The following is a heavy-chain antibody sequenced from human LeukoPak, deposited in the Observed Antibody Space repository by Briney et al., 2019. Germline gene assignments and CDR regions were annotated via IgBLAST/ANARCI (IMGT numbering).Heavy chain of an antibody. D-gene: IGHD3-22*01. CDR2: ITGNGGTI. CDR1: GFSFDDYA. CDR3: VRESGSYYFDY. V-gene: IGHV3-9*03. J-gene: IGHJ4*02. Sequence: AGRSLRLSCAASGFSFDDYAMHWVRQAPGKCLVWVSGITGNGGTIAYADSVKGRFTVSRDNAKSSLYLQMSSLRAEDMALYYCVRESGSYYFDYWGQGTLVTLSS.